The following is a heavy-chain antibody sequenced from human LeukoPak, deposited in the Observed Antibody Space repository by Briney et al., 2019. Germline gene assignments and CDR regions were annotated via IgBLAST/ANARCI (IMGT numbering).Heavy chain of an antibody. V-gene: IGHV4-59*08. CDR3: ARRDSGYDYSYFDY. J-gene: IGHJ4*02. Sequence: SETLSLTCTVSGGSISSYYWSWIRQPPGKGLEWIGYIYYSGSTNYNPSLKSRVTISVDTSKNQFSLKLSSVTAADTAVYYCARRDSGYDYSYFDYWGQGTLVTVSS. CDR1: GGSISSYY. D-gene: IGHD5-12*01. CDR2: IYYSGST.